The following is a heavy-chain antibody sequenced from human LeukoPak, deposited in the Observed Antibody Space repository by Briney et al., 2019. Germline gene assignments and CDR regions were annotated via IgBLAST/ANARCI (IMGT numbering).Heavy chain of an antibody. CDR1: RFTFSSYA. V-gene: IGHV3-15*01. CDR3: TTTYNYDSSGSIVDY. Sequence: GGSLRLSCAASRFTFSSYAMSWVRQAPGQGLEWVGRIKSKTDGGTTDYAAPVKVRFTISRDDSKNTLYLQMNSLKTEDTALYYCTTTYNYDSSGSIVDYWGQGTLVTVSS. J-gene: IGHJ4*02. CDR2: IKSKTDGGTT. D-gene: IGHD3-22*01.